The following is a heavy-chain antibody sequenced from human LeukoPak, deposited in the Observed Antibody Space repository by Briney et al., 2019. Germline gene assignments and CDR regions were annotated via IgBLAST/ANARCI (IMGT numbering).Heavy chain of an antibody. J-gene: IGHJ4*02. CDR3: ARASGDSSGYDFPKPYSY. CDR1: GNTFSNFG. V-gene: IGHV1-69*06. D-gene: IGHD5-12*01. Sequence: ASVKVSCKASGNTFSNFGISWVRQAPGQGLEWMGGIIPIFGTANYAQKFQGRVTITADKSTRTAYMELSSLRSGDTAMYYCARASGDSSGYDFPKPYSYLGQGAPVTVSS. CDR2: IIPIFGTA.